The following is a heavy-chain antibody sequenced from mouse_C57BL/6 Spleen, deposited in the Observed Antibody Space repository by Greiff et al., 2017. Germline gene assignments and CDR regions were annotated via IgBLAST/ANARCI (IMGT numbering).Heavy chain of an antibody. V-gene: IGHV1-59*01. CDR2: IDPSDSYT. CDR1: GYTFTSYW. D-gene: IGHD1-1*01. J-gene: IGHJ2*01. Sequence: QVQLQQPGAELVRPGTSVKLSCKASGYTFTSYWMHWVKQRPGQGLAWIGVIDPSDSYTNYNQKFKGKATLTVDTSSSTAYMQLSSLTSEDSAVYYCARDLYYGSSSYYFDYWGQGTTLTVSS. CDR3: ARDLYYGSSSYYFDY.